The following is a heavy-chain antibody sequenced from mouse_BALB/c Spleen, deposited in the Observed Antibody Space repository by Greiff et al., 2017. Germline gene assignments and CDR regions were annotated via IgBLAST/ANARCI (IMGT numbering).Heavy chain of an antibody. V-gene: IGHV14-3*02. CDR1: GFNIKDTY. CDR3: ASRSTYFFY. CDR2: IDPANGNT. D-gene: IGHD2-1*01. J-gene: IGHJ2*01. Sequence: EVQGVESGAELVKPGASVKLSCTASGFNIKDTYMHWVKQRPEQGLEWIGRIDPANGNTKYDPKFQGKATITADTSSNTAYLQLSSLTSEDTAVYYCASRSTYFFYWGQGTTLTVSS.